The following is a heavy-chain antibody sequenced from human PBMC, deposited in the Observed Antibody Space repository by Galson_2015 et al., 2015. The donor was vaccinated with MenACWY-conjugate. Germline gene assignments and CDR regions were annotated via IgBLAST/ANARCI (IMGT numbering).Heavy chain of an antibody. CDR3: AREILRYFDRESFDY. CDR2: IYYSGST. D-gene: IGHD3-9*01. Sequence: SETLSLTCTVSGGSISSSSYYWGWIRQPPGKGLEWIGSIYYSGSTYYNPSLKSRVTISVDTSKNQFSLKLSSVTAADTAVYYCAREILRYFDRESFDYWGQGTLVTVSS. V-gene: IGHV4-39*02. J-gene: IGHJ4*02. CDR1: GGSISSSSYY.